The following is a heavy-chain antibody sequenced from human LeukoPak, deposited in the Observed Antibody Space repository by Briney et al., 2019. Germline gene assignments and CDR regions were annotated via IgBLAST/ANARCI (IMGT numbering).Heavy chain of an antibody. Sequence: PGGSLRLSCAASGFTFSSYTMHWVRQAPGKGLEWVSSISSSSSYIYYADSVKGRFTISRDNAKNSLYLQMNSLRAEDTAVYYCARSGDMDSGSFDYWGQGTLVTVSS. CDR2: ISSSSSYI. CDR1: GFTFSSYT. V-gene: IGHV3-21*01. J-gene: IGHJ4*02. CDR3: ARSGDMDSGSFDY. D-gene: IGHD3-22*01.